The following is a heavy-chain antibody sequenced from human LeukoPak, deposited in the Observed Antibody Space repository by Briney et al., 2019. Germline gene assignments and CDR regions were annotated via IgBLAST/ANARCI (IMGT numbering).Heavy chain of an antibody. V-gene: IGHV3-23*01. CDR1: GFTFSTYG. Sequence: GGSLRLSCAASGFTFSTYGMSWVRQAPGKGLEWVSTISGSGGTTNYADSVKGRFTISRDNSKNTLYLQMNSLTAEDTAVYYXXXXXGDXWXQGTL. J-gene: IGHJ4*02. CDR2: ISGSGGTT. D-gene: IGHD3-16*01. CDR3: XXXXGDX.